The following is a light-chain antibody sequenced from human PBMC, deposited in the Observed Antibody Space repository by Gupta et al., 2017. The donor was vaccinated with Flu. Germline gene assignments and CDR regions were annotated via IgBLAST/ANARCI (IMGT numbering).Light chain of an antibody. J-gene: IGKJ3*01. V-gene: IGKV1-39*01. CDR3: QQSDNTPPFT. CDR1: QSIGRF. CDR2: AAS. Sequence: DIPMTQSPSSLPASIGDRVIITCRASQSIGRFLNWYQQKPGKAPKLLIYAASSLQTGVPPRFSGSGSGTDFTLTISSLQPEDFATYYCQQSDNTPPFTFGPGTKVDIK.